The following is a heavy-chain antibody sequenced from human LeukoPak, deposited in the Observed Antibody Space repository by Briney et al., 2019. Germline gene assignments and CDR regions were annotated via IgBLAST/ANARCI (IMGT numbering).Heavy chain of an antibody. V-gene: IGHV1-24*01. CDR1: GYTLTELS. CDR2: FDPEDGET. D-gene: IGHD4-11*01. Sequence: ASVKVSCKVSGYTLTELSMHWVRQAPGKGLEWMGGFDPEDGETIYAQKFQGRVTMTEDTSTDTAYMELSSLRSEDTAVYYCARMTTVTTALLYYYYGMDVWGQGTTVTVSS. J-gene: IGHJ6*02. CDR3: ARMTTVTTALLYYYYGMDV.